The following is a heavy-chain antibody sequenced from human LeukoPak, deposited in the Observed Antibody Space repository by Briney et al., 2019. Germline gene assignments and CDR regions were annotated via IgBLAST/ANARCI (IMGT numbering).Heavy chain of an antibody. CDR2: IWYDGSNR. Sequence: GGSLRLSCAASGFTFSSYAMHWVRQAPGKGLEWVAVIWYDGSNRYYADSVTSRFTISRDNSKNTLYLQMNSLRVEDTAVYYCARGEELWPDYWGQGTLVTVSS. CDR3: ARGEELWPDY. D-gene: IGHD5-18*01. CDR1: GFTFSSYA. V-gene: IGHV3-33*01. J-gene: IGHJ4*02.